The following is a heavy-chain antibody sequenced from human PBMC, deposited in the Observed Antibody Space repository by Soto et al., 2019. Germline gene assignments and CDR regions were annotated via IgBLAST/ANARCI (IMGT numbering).Heavy chain of an antibody. CDR1: GFTFSSYS. J-gene: IGHJ4*02. CDR2: IGSSGSYI. CDR3: AALSYDY. V-gene: IGHV3-21*01. Sequence: GGSLRLSCAASGFTFSSYSMNWVRQAPGKGLEWVSSIGSSGSYIYYADSVKGRITISRDNAKNSLYLQMNSLRAEDTAVYYCAALSYDYWGQGTLVTVSS.